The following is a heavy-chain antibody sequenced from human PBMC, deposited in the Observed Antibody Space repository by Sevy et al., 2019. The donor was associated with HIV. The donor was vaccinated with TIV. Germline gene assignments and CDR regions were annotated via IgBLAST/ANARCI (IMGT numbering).Heavy chain of an antibody. CDR2: IRSKANSYAT. V-gene: IGHV3-73*01. CDR3: TSHGRKGRVIVSDAFDI. CDR1: GFTFSGSA. D-gene: IGHD3-16*02. Sequence: GGSLRLSCAASGFTFSGSAMHWVRQASGKGLEWVGRIRSKANSYATAYAASVKGRFTISRDDSKNTAYLQMNSLKTEDTAVYYCTSHGRKGRVIVSDAFDIWGQGTMVTVSS. J-gene: IGHJ3*02.